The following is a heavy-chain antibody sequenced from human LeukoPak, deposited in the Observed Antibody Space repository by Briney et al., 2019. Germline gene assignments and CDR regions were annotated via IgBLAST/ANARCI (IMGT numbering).Heavy chain of an antibody. CDR3: ARDSSSRYIDY. Sequence: EASVTVSCKASGYTFTGYYMHWVRQAPGQGLEWMGWINPNSGGTNYAQKFQGRVTMTRDTSISTAYMELSRLRSDDTAVYYCARDSSSRYIDYWGQGTLVTVSS. J-gene: IGHJ4*02. CDR2: INPNSGGT. CDR1: GYTFTGYY. V-gene: IGHV1-2*02. D-gene: IGHD6-6*01.